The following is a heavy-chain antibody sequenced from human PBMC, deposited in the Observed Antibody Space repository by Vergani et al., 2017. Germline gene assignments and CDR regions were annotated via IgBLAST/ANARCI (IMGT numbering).Heavy chain of an antibody. CDR3: ARVGYYDSSGKEAFDI. Sequence: QVQLQESGPGLVKPSETLSLTRTVSGGSIRSYYWSWIRQPAGKGLEWIGRIYTSGSTNYNPSLKSRVTMSVDTSKNQFSLKLSSVTAADTAVYYCARVGYYDSSGKEAFDIWGQGTMVTVSS. D-gene: IGHD3-22*01. CDR2: IYTSGST. V-gene: IGHV4-4*07. J-gene: IGHJ3*02. CDR1: GGSIRSYY.